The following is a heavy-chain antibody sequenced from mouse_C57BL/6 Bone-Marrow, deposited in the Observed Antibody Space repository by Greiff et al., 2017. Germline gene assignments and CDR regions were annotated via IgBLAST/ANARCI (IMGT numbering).Heavy chain of an antibody. V-gene: IGHV1-52*01. CDR2: IDPSDSAT. J-gene: IGHJ2*01. Sequence: QVQLQQPGAELVRPGSSVKLSCKASGYTFTSYWMHWVKQRPIQGLEWIGNIDPSDSATHYNQKFKDKATLTVDKSSSTAYMQLSSLTSEDSAVYYCAGGKPYYFDYWGQGTTLTVSS. CDR1: GYTFTSYW. CDR3: AGGKPYYFDY.